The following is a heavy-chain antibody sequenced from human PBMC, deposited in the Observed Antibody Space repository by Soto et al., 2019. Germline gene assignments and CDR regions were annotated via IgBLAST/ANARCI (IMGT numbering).Heavy chain of an antibody. CDR1: GFTFSSYA. CDR2: ISGSGGST. D-gene: IGHD3-3*01. V-gene: IGHV3-23*01. J-gene: IGHJ6*02. Sequence: GGSLRLACAASGFTFSSYAMSWVRQAPGKGLEWVSAISGSGGSTYYADSVKGRFTISRDNSKNTLYLQMNSLRAEDTAVYYCAKDPTYYDFWRGYYSHYYYYGMDVPGQATTVTVSS. CDR3: AKDPTYYDFWRGYYSHYYYYGMDV.